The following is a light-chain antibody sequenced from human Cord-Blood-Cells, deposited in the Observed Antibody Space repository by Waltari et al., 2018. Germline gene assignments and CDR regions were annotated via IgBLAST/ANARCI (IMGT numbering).Light chain of an antibody. Sequence: SYVLTQPPSVSVAPGKTARITCGGNNIGSKSVHWYQQKPGQAPVLVIYYDSDRTSGIPERFSGSNSGNTATVAISRVEAGDEADDYCQVWDSSSDRVVFGGGTKLTVL. CDR2: YDS. J-gene: IGLJ2*01. CDR1: NIGSKS. V-gene: IGLV3-21*04. CDR3: QVWDSSSDRVV.